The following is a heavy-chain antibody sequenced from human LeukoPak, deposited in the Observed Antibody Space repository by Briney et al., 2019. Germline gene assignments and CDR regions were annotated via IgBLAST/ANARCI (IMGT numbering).Heavy chain of an antibody. CDR1: GFTFSDYA. J-gene: IGHJ3*02. CDR2: ISSNGDIT. D-gene: IGHD4-17*01. V-gene: IGHV3-64*01. Sequence: GGSLRLSCAASGFTFSDYAMHWVRQAPGKKLEYVSTISSNGDITYYATSVKGRFTISRDNSKNTLFLQLGSLRAEDMAVYYCAREPQPYVDSGSRAFDIWGQGAMVTVSS. CDR3: AREPQPYVDSGSRAFDI.